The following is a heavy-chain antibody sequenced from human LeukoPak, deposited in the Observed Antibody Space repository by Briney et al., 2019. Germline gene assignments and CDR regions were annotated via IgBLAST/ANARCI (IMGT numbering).Heavy chain of an antibody. CDR1: GYTFTGYY. V-gene: IGHV1-2*02. CDR2: INPNSGGT. CDR3: AREVTMIVVVIGFDP. Sequence: ASVKVSCKASGYTFTGYYMHWVRQAPGQGLEWMGWINPNSGGTNYAQKFQSRVTMTRDTSISTAYMELSRLRSDDTAVYYCAREVTMIVVVIGFDPWGQGTLVTVSS. J-gene: IGHJ5*02. D-gene: IGHD3-22*01.